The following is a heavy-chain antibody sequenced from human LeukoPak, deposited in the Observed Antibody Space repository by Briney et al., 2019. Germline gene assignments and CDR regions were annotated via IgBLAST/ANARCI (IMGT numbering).Heavy chain of an antibody. Sequence: GGSLRLSCAASGFTFSSYWMSWVRQAPGKGLEWVANIKQDGSEKYYVDSVKGRFAISRDNAKNSLYLQMNGLRVEDTAIYYCARVYYASWSGQPLSQHWLDPWGQGTLVTVSS. V-gene: IGHV3-7*04. D-gene: IGHD3-3*01. CDR1: GFTFSSYW. CDR3: ARVYYASWSGQPLSQHWLDP. CDR2: IKQDGSEK. J-gene: IGHJ5*02.